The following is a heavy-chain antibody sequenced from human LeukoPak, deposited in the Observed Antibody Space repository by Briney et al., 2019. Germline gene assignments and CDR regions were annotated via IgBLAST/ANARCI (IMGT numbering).Heavy chain of an antibody. J-gene: IGHJ4*02. Sequence: GGSLRLSCAASGFTFHDHGMSWVRQALGKGLEWVSALNWNGDNTGYADSVKGQFTISRDNTKKSLYLQMNSLTAEDTAFYYCAREEGPYFDCWGQGTLVTVSS. V-gene: IGHV3-20*04. CDR2: LNWNGDNT. CDR1: GFTFHDHG. CDR3: AREEGPYFDC.